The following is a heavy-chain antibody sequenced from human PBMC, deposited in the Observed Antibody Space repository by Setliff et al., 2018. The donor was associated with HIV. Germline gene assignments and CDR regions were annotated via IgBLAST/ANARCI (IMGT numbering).Heavy chain of an antibody. D-gene: IGHD4-4*01. J-gene: IGHJ6*03. CDR2: VHKSGNS. V-gene: IGHV4-39*02. Sequence: SETLSLTCSVSGGSISVNNYFWAWVRQPPGKGLEWIASVHKSGNSYYKPSLKSRATISVDTSENHFSLRLDSVTAADTAVYYCARLDYSNYYSYYIDVWGEGTMVTVSS. CDR3: ARLDYSNYYSYYIDV. CDR1: GGSISVNNYF.